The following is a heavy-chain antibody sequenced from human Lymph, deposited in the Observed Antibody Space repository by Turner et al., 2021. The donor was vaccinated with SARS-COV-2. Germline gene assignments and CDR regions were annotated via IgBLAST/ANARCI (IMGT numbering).Heavy chain of an antibody. V-gene: IGHV1-8*01. D-gene: IGHD3-22*01. CDR1: GSTLTTYD. J-gene: IGHJ5*02. CDR3: ARGKHDYYDSRGYYYEWFDP. Sequence: HVQMVQSGAEVKKPGASVKVSCKASGSTLTTYDINWVRQAPGQGLEWMGWMNPNSGNTGYAQKFQCRVTMTRNTSISTAYMELSSLRSDDTAAYYCARGKHDYYDSRGYYYEWFDPWGQGTLVTVSS. CDR2: MNPNSGNT.